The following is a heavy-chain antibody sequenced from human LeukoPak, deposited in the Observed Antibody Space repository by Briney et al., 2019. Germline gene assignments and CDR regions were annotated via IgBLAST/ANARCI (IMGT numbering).Heavy chain of an antibody. D-gene: IGHD2-15*01. V-gene: IGHV1-46*01. CDR3: AKEEGQVPGPLVVAGTYYFDY. CDR2: INPSGRST. CDR1: GYTFTSNH. Sequence: ASVKVSCKASGYTFTSNHIHWVRQAPGQGLEWMGIINPSGRSTNYARKFQGRVTMTSDTSTSTVFMELSSLRSEDTAAYYCAKEEGQVPGPLVVAGTYYFDYWGQGTLVTVSS. J-gene: IGHJ4*02.